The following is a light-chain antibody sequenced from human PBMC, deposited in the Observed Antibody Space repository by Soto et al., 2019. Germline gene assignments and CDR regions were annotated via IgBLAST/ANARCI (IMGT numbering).Light chain of an antibody. CDR2: DVS. J-gene: IGLJ1*01. CDR3: SSYTSSSTRV. CDR1: SIDVGDYNY. V-gene: IGLV2-14*01. Sequence: QSVLTQPASVSGSPGQSITISCTGTSIDVGDYNYVSWYQQHPGKAPKLMIFDVSNRPSGVSNRFSGSKSGNTASLTISGLQAEDEADYYCSSYTSSSTRVFGTGTKLTVL.